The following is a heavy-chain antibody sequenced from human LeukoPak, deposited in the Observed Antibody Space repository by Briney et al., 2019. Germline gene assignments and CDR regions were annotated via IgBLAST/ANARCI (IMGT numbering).Heavy chain of an antibody. D-gene: IGHD6-13*01. CDR3: AKGVISWIAAAGPYDAFDI. CDR1: GFTFDDYA. J-gene: IGHJ3*02. CDR2: ISWNSGSI. V-gene: IGHV3-9*03. Sequence: SLGLSCAASGFTFDDYAMHWVRQAPGKGLEWVSGISWNSGSIGYADSVKGRFTISRDNAKNSLYLQMNSLRAEDMALYYCAKGVISWIAAAGPYDAFDIWGQGTMVTVSS.